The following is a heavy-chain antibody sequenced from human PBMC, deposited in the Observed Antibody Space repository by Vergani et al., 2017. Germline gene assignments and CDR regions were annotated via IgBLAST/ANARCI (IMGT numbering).Heavy chain of an antibody. Sequence: QVTLKESGPVLVKPTETLTLTCTVSGFSLSNARMGVSWIRQPPGKALEWLAHIFSNDEKSYSTSLKSRLTISKDTSKSQVVLTMTNMDPVDTATYYCARIPECAYYDSSGYLNWFDPWGQGTLVTVSA. V-gene: IGHV2-26*01. J-gene: IGHJ5*02. CDR2: IFSNDEK. CDR3: ARIPECAYYDSSGYLNWFDP. D-gene: IGHD3-22*01. CDR1: GFSLSNARMG.